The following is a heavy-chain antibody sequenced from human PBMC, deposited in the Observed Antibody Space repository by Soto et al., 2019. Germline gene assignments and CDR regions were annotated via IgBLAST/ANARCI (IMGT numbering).Heavy chain of an antibody. CDR3: ARRAIFGVVIMNDAFDI. Sequence: GEDLKIYCKGSGYSFNSYWIGWVRQMPGKGLEGMGIIYPGDSDTRYRPSFQGQVTISTNKSISTAYQQWRSLKASDAAMYYCARRAIFGVVIMNDAFDIWGQGTMVTVSS. J-gene: IGHJ3*02. CDR1: GYSFNSYW. D-gene: IGHD3-3*01. V-gene: IGHV5-51*01. CDR2: IYPGDSDT.